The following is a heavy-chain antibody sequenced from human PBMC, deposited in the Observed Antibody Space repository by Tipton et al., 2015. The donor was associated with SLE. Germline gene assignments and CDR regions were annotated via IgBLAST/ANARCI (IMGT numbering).Heavy chain of an antibody. CDR2: VYFSGVT. J-gene: IGHJ3*02. CDR1: GGSISKSSHY. V-gene: IGHV4-39*01. Sequence: TLSLTCTVSGGSISKSSHYWGWIRQPPGKGLEWIGSVYFSGVTYYNPSLKSRVSILVDTSKNQFSLRLGSVSAADTGMYYCARHLWRDDYRFDAFDIWGQGAMVIVSS. D-gene: IGHD5-24*01. CDR3: ARHLWRDDYRFDAFDI.